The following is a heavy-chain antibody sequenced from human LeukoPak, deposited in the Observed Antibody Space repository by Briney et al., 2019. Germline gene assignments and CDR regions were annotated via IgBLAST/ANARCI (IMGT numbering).Heavy chain of an antibody. V-gene: IGHV3-23*01. Sequence: PGGSLRLSCAASGFTFSSFAMSWVRQAPGKGLEWVSAISGRGDTTYYADSVKGRFTISRDNSKNPLYLQVNNLRTEDTALYYCAKTSLSDASGHYYYMDVWGKGTTVTVSS. J-gene: IGHJ6*03. CDR2: ISGRGDTT. D-gene: IGHD3-3*01. CDR1: GFTFSSFA. CDR3: AKTSLSDASGHYYYMDV.